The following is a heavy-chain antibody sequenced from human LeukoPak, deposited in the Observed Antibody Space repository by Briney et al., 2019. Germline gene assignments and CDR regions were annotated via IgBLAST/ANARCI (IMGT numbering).Heavy chain of an antibody. Sequence: GGSLRLSCAASGFTFSSYGMSWVRQAPGKGLEWVSAISGSGGSTYYADSVKGRFTISRDNSKNTLYLQMNSLRAEDTAVYYCARKGAVAGYFDYWGQGTLVTVSS. CDR2: ISGSGGST. CDR3: ARKGAVAGYFDY. V-gene: IGHV3-23*01. D-gene: IGHD6-19*01. CDR1: GFTFSSYG. J-gene: IGHJ4*02.